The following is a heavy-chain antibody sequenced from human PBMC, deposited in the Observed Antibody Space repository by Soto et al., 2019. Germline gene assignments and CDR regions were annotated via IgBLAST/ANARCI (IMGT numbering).Heavy chain of an antibody. CDR1: GFTFSSYA. D-gene: IGHD3-3*01. CDR3: AKVGPYYDFWSGYRMDV. CDR2: ISGSGGST. V-gene: IGHV3-23*01. J-gene: IGHJ6*02. Sequence: LRLSCAASGFTFSSYAMSWVRQAPGKGLEWVSAISGSGGSTYYADSVKGRFTISRDNSKNTLYLQMNSLRAEDTAVYYCAKVGPYYDFWSGYRMDVWGQGTTVTVSS.